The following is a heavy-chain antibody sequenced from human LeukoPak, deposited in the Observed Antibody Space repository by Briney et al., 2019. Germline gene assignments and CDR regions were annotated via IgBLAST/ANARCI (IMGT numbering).Heavy chain of an antibody. J-gene: IGHJ3*02. CDR1: GASISSTTYY. D-gene: IGHD6-19*01. Sequence: SETLSLTCTVSGASISSTTYYWGWIRQPPRKGLEWIASIYYSGSTYYNPSLKSRVTISVDTSKNQFSLKLSSVTAADTAVYYCARHKYSSGWPPEGAFDIWGQGTMVTVSS. CDR2: IYYSGST. V-gene: IGHV4-39*01. CDR3: ARHKYSSGWPPEGAFDI.